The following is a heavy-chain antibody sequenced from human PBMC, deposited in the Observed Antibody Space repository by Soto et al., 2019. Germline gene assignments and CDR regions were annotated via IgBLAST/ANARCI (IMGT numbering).Heavy chain of an antibody. Sequence: PSETLSLTCAVSGGSFTSNNWWTWVRQPPGQGLEWIGEIYRTGSTNYNPSLKSRVTISLDKSENQFSLKVTSLTAADTAVYYCASRDPATSVAYCGQGTLVTVSS. J-gene: IGHJ4*02. D-gene: IGHD1-1*01. CDR3: ASRDPATSVAY. CDR1: GGSFTSNNW. CDR2: IYRTGST. V-gene: IGHV4-4*02.